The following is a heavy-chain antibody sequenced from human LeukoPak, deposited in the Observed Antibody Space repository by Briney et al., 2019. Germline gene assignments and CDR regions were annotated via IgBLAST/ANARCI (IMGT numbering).Heavy chain of an antibody. Sequence: PGGSLRLSCAASGFTFSSYGMHWVRQAPGQGLERVAVIWYDGSNKYYADSVKGRFTISRDNSKNTLYLQMNSLRAEDTAVYYCAKEGQVRGSYLYYFDYWGQGTLVTVSS. CDR1: GFTFSSYG. CDR3: AKEGQVRGSYLYYFDY. V-gene: IGHV3-33*06. J-gene: IGHJ4*02. CDR2: IWYDGSNK. D-gene: IGHD1-26*01.